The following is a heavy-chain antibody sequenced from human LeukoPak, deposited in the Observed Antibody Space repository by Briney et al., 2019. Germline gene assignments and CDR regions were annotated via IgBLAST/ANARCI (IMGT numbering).Heavy chain of an antibody. CDR3: ARVTAAATKKYYFDY. V-gene: IGHV1-2*02. Sequence: ASVKVSCKASGYTFTGYYMHWVRQAPGQGLGWMGWINPNSGGTNYAQKFQGRVTMTRDTSISTAYMELSRLRSDDTAVYYCARVTAAATKKYYFDYWGQGTLVTVSS. D-gene: IGHD2-2*01. J-gene: IGHJ4*02. CDR1: GYTFTGYY. CDR2: INPNSGGT.